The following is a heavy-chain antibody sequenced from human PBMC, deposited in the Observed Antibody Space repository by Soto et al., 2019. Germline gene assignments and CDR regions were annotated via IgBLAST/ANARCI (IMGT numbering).Heavy chain of an antibody. D-gene: IGHD2-2*01. CDR1: GGSSSIYY. V-gene: IGHV4-59*01. CDR3: ARGVKEHLRQPRSAIPTPYNWLDS. CDR2: SYYSGSS. Sequence: ETLCLSCTVSGGSSSIYYWSWIRQPPGKGVEWIGYSYYSGSSNYNRSLKSRVSISVDTSKNQFSLKLRTVTAADTAVYYCARGVKEHLRQPRSAIPTPYNWLDSWGQGTLVTVSS. J-gene: IGHJ5*02.